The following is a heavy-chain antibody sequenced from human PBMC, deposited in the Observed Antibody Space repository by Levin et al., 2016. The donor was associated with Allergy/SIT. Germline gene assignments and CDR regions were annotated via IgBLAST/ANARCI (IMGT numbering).Heavy chain of an antibody. Sequence: SVKVSCKASGGTFSSYAISWVRQAPGQGLEWMGGIIPIFGTANYAQKFQGRVTITADESTSTAYMELSSLRSEDTAVYYCARGSIVVVPAAINDAFDIWGQGTMVTVSS. D-gene: IGHD2-2*02. CDR1: GGTFSSYA. CDR2: IIPIFGTA. V-gene: IGHV1-69*13. CDR3: ARGSIVVVPAAINDAFDI. J-gene: IGHJ3*02.